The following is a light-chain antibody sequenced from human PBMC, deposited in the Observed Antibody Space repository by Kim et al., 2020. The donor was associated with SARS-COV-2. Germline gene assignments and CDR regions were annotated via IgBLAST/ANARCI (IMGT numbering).Light chain of an antibody. Sequence: PSSLSASVGDRVTITCQASQDISKSLNWYQQKLGKAPKLLIYDASNLETGVPPRFSGSGSGTHFTFTITSLQPEDIATYYCQQRRTFGQGTKWRSN. CDR2: DAS. V-gene: IGKV1-33*01. CDR3: QQRRT. J-gene: IGKJ2*02. CDR1: QDISKS.